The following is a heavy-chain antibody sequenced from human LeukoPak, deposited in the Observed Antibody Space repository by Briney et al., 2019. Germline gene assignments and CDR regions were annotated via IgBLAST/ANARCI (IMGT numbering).Heavy chain of an antibody. CDR2: IYYSGST. J-gene: IGHJ4*02. Sequence: SETLSLTCTVSGGSISSSSYYWGWIRQPPGKGLEWIGSIYYSGSTYYNPSLKSRVTISVDTSKNQFSLKLSSVTAADTAVYYCARGGLQFDYWGQGTLVTVSS. D-gene: IGHD1-1*01. CDR1: GGSISSSSYY. CDR3: ARGGLQFDY. V-gene: IGHV4-39*01.